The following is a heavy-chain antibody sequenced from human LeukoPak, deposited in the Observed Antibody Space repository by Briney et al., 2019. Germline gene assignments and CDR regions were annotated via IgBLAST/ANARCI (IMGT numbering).Heavy chain of an antibody. Sequence: SGGSLRLSCTTSGFTFGDYAMSWVRQVPGKGLEWVSAISGSGDHTYYADSVKGRFTISRDNSKNTLYLQMISLRAEDTAVYYCAKHGFSSGWPQVPSDHWGQGTLVTVSS. V-gene: IGHV3-23*01. CDR2: ISGSGDHT. D-gene: IGHD6-19*01. J-gene: IGHJ4*02. CDR1: GFTFGDYA. CDR3: AKHGFSSGWPQVPSDH.